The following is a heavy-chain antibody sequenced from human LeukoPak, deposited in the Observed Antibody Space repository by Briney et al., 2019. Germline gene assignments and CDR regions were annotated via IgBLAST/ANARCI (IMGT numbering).Heavy chain of an antibody. V-gene: IGHV3-33*01. CDR3: ARGPPGLTIVVDYYFDY. J-gene: IGHJ4*02. CDR1: GFTFSSYG. D-gene: IGHD3-22*01. CDR2: IWYDGSNK. Sequence: PGGSLGLSCAASGFTFSSYGMHWVRQAPGKGLEWVAVIWYDGSNKYYADSVKGRFTISRDNSKNTLYLQMNSLRAEDTAVYYCARGPPGLTIVVDYYFDYWGQGTLVTVSS.